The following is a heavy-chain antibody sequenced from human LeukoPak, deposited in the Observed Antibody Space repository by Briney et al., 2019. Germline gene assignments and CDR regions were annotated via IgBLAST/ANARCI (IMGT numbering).Heavy chain of an antibody. CDR2: IYYSGST. D-gene: IGHD6-19*01. V-gene: IGHV4-59*01. Sequence: SETLSLTCTVSGGSISSYYWSWIRQPPGKGLEWIGYIYYSGSTNYNPSLKSRVTISVDTSKNQFSLKLSSVTAADTAVYYCFIAVAGRYFDYWGQGTLVTVSS. CDR3: FIAVAGRYFDY. J-gene: IGHJ4*02. CDR1: GGSISSYY.